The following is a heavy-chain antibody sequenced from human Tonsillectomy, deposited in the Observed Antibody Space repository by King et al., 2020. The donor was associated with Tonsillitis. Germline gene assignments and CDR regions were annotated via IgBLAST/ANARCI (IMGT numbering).Heavy chain of an antibody. CDR2: IYHSGST. J-gene: IGHJ3*02. CDR1: GGSISSGGYS. CDR3: ARGKGRPNAFDI. V-gene: IGHV4-30-2*01. Sequence: LQLQESGSGLVKPSQTLSLTCAVSGGSISSGGYSWSWIRQPPGKGLGWIGYIYHSGSTYYNPSLKGRVTISVDRSKNQFSLKLSSVTAADTAVYYCARGKGRPNAFDIWGQGTMVTVSS.